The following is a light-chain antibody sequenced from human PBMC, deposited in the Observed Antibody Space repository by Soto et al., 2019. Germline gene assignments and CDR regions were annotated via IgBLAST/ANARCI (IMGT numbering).Light chain of an antibody. J-gene: IGKJ2*01. V-gene: IGKV1-5*01. CDR1: QSISTF. Sequence: DIQMTHSPSTLSASVGARVTITCRASQSISTFLAWYQPIPGQAPKLLLYDACILHSGVPSRFSSRASGTECTLTINSLQPDDFVTYSCQQYSTYPYTFGQGTKLEIK. CDR3: QQYSTYPYT. CDR2: DAC.